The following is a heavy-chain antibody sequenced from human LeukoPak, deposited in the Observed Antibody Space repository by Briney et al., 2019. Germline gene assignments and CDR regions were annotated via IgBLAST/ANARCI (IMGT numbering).Heavy chain of an antibody. CDR1: GGSISSYY. J-gene: IGHJ6*03. CDR3: ARAVSPNYYYYMAV. V-gene: IGHV4-59*01. CDR2: IYYSGST. Sequence: SSQTLSLTCTVSGGSISSYYWSWIRQPPGKGLEWIGYIYYSGSTNYNPSLKSRVTISVDTSKNQFSLKLSSVTAADTAVYYCARAVSPNYYYYMAVWGKGNTVTVSS.